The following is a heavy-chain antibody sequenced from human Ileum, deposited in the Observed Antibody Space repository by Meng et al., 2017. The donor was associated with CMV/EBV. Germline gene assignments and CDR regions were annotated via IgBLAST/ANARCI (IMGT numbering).Heavy chain of an antibody. V-gene: IGHV3-7*01. CDR1: GFTFGSTR. J-gene: IGHJ4*02. CDR3: ATLGFRRIDY. CDR2: IKPDGSEN. Sequence: GESLKISCAASGFTFGSTRMGWVRQAPGKGLEWVANIKPDGSENWSTDSVKGRFTISRDNAKNSLFLQMNSLRADDTAVYFCATLGFRRIDYWGQGTLVTVSS. D-gene: IGHD5-18*01.